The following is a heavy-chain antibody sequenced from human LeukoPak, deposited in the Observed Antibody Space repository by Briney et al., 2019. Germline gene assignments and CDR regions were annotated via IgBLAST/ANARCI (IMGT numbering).Heavy chain of an antibody. V-gene: IGHV3-30*18. Sequence: GGSLRLSCAVSGFSFSGYDMHWVRQAPGKGLEWVAFVSNEGSKKDYADSVKGRFTISRDNSKSTLYLQMNSLRAEDTAVYYCAKPAYCGGDCYSSPFQHWGQGTLVTVSS. CDR1: GFSFSGYD. D-gene: IGHD2-21*02. CDR2: VSNEGSKK. J-gene: IGHJ1*01. CDR3: AKPAYCGGDCYSSPFQH.